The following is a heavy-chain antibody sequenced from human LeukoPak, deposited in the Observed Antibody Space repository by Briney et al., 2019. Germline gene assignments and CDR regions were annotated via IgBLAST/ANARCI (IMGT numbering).Heavy chain of an antibody. D-gene: IGHD6-13*01. CDR3: ARDMGLSVAALGDLDY. J-gene: IGHJ4*02. Sequence: GGSLRPSCAASGFTFSSYIMNWVRQAPGKGLEWVSSISSSSSYIYYADSVKGRFTISRDNAKNSLYLQMNSLRAEDTAVYYCARDMGLSVAALGDLDYWGQGTLVTVSS. V-gene: IGHV3-21*01. CDR2: ISSSSSYI. CDR1: GFTFSSYI.